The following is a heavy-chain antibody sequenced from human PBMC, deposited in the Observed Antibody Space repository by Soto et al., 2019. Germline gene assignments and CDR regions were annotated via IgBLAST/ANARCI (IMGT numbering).Heavy chain of an antibody. Sequence: QVQLQESGPGLVKPSETLSLTCTVSGGSISSYYWSWIRQPPGKGLEWIGYIYYSGSTNHKPSLKSRVTIAVYPAKNQFSLKMSSVTAAETDVYYSARTDSSSTSCYDYWGQGTVVTVSS. V-gene: IGHV4-59*01. D-gene: IGHD2-2*01. J-gene: IGHJ4*02. CDR1: GGSISSYY. CDR3: ARTDSSSTSCYDY. CDR2: IYYSGST.